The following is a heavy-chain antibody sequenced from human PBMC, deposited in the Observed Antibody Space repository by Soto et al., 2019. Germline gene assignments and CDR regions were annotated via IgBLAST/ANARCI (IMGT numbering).Heavy chain of an antibody. J-gene: IGHJ6*02. CDR1: GYSFTSYW. CDR2: IDPSDSYT. D-gene: IGHD6-19*01. V-gene: IGHV5-10-1*03. Sequence: EVQLVQSGAEVKKPGESLRISCKGSGYSFTSYWISWVRQMPGKGLEWMGRIDPSDSYTNYSPSFQGHVTISADKSISTAYLQWSSLKASDTAMYYCARLYVAGTVNAQNGMDVWGQGTTVTVSS. CDR3: ARLYVAGTVNAQNGMDV.